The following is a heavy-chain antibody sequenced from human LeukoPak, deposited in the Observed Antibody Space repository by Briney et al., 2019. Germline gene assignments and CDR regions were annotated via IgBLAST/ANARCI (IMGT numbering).Heavy chain of an antibody. CDR2: IKSDGST. V-gene: IGHV3-74*01. CDR1: GYTFSTYW. J-gene: IGHJ1*01. D-gene: IGHD3-22*01. Sequence: PGGSLRLSCAASGYTFSTYWMHWVRQAPGKGLVWVSRIKSDGSTNYADSVKGRFTISTDNAKNTVSLQMNSLRAEDTSVYYCARAPAEIGGYYPEYFRHWGQGTLVTVSS. CDR3: ARAPAEIGGYYPEYFRH.